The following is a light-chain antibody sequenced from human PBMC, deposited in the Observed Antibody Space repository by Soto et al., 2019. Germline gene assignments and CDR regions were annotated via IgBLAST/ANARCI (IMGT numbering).Light chain of an antibody. Sequence: DFNITKSPATLSASVCDRVTITCRASQSISSWLAWYQQKPGKAPKLLIYDASSLESGVPSRFSGSGSGTEFTLTISSLQPDDFATYYCQQDNSSPFGGGTKVDI. CDR2: DAS. CDR1: QSISSW. J-gene: IGKJ4*01. CDR3: QQDNSSP. V-gene: IGKV1-5*01.